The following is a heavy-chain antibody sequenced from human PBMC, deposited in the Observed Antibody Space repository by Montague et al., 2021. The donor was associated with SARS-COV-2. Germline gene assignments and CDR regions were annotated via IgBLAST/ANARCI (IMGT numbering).Heavy chain of an antibody. J-gene: IGHJ4*02. V-gene: IGHV4-39*01. CDR3: ARVGSSGWYASGDFDY. CDR1: GGSITSSNYY. Sequence: SETLSLTCTVSGGSITSSNYYWGWIRQPPGKGLEWFGSIYYSGSTYYNPSLKGRVTISVDTSKHQFSLRLSSVTAADTAVYYCARVGSSGWYASGDFDYWGQGTLVTVSS. CDR2: IYYSGST. D-gene: IGHD6-19*01.